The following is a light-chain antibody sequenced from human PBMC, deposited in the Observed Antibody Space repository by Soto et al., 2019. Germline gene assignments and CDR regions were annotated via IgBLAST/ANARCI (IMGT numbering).Light chain of an antibody. V-gene: IGLV2-8*01. J-gene: IGLJ1*01. CDR3: CSYAGSNTYV. CDR1: SRDVGASNY. CDR2: EVS. Sequence: QSVLTQPPSASGSPGQSVTISCTGTSRDVGASNYVSWYQQYPGKAPKVLIYEVSERPSGVPDRFSGSKSGNTASLTVSGLQAEDEADYYCCSYAGSNTYVFGTGTKVTVL.